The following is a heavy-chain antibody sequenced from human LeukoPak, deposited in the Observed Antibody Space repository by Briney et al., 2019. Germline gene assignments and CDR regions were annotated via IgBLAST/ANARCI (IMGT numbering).Heavy chain of an antibody. Sequence: GGSLRLSCAASGFTFSSYAMSWVRQAPGKGLEWVSVISGSGGSTYYADSVKGRFTISRDNSKNTLYLQMNSLRAEDTAVYYCAKGGRYFDWFPLDYWGQGTLVTVSS. CDR1: GFTFSSYA. CDR3: AKGGRYFDWFPLDY. CDR2: ISGSGGST. D-gene: IGHD3-9*01. V-gene: IGHV3-23*01. J-gene: IGHJ4*02.